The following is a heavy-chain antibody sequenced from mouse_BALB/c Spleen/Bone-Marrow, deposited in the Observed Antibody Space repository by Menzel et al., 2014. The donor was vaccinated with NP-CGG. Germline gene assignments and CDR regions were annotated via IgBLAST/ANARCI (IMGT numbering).Heavy chain of an antibody. V-gene: IGHV6-6*02. CDR2: IRLKSNNFAT. D-gene: IGHD1-1*01. CDR1: GFTFSNYW. J-gene: IGHJ2*01. Sequence: EVHLVESGGGLVQPGGSMKLSCVASGFTFSNYWMNWVRQSPEKGLEWVAEIRLKSNNFATHYAESVKGRFTISRDDSKSSVYLEMNNLRAEATGIYYCTSLYYYGSRCFDYWGQGTPLAVSS. CDR3: TSLYYYGSRCFDY.